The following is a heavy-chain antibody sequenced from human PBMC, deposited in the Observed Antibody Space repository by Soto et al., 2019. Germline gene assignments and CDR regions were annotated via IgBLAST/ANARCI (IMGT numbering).Heavy chain of an antibody. J-gene: IGHJ4*02. CDR1: GYTFTSYG. D-gene: IGHD3-22*01. CDR2: ISTYNGNT. Sequence: QVQLVQSGAEVKKPGASVKVSCKASGYTFTSYGISWVRQAPGQGLEWMGWISTYNGNTNYAQKLQGRVTMTTDTSTSTAYMELRSLRSDDTAVYYCARVPATGYYYDSSGYYNFDYWGQGTLVTVSS. V-gene: IGHV1-18*01. CDR3: ARVPATGYYYDSSGYYNFDY.